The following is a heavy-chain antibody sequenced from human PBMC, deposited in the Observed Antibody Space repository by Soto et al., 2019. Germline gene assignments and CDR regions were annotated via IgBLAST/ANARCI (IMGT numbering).Heavy chain of an antibody. Sequence: QVQLVQSGAEVKKPGASVKVSCTTSGYTFTTYGVSWVRQAPGLGLEWMGWISGYNGNTNSAPKFQGRVSMTTDTSTSTAYMELRSLRSDDTAVYYCAIDERTYCGGDNCEAAFDYWGQGTVVTVSS. J-gene: IGHJ4*02. CDR3: AIDERTYCGGDNCEAAFDY. D-gene: IGHD2-21*01. V-gene: IGHV1-18*01. CDR2: ISGYNGNT. CDR1: GYTFTTYG.